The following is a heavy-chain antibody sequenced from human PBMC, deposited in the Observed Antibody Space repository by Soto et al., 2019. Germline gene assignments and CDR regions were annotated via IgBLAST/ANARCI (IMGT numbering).Heavy chain of an antibody. J-gene: IGHJ3*01. V-gene: IGHV1-8*01. CDR2: MNPNSGNT. CDR3: ARGIN. Sequence: ASVKVSCKASGYTFTSYDINWVRQATGQGLEWLGWMNPNSGNTGYAQKFQGRITLTRSTSTSTAYMELTSLRSEDTDVYYCARGINWGQGTMVTVSS. CDR1: GYTFTSYD.